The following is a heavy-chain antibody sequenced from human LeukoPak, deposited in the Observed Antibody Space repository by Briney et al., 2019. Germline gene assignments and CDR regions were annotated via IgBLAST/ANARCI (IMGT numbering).Heavy chain of an antibody. CDR3: ARGTFYGDYAGGAFDI. D-gene: IGHD4-17*01. CDR1: GGSISSGSYY. J-gene: IGHJ3*02. CDR2: VYISGST. V-gene: IGHV4-61*02. Sequence: PSEALSLTCTVSGGSISSGSYYWSWIRQPAGKGLECIGRVYISGSTNYNPSLASRATISIDTSKNQFSLRLISMTAADTAVYYCARGTFYGDYAGGAFDIWGQGTMVTVSS.